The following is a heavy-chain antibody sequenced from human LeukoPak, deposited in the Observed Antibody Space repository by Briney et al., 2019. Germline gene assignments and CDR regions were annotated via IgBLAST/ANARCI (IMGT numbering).Heavy chain of an antibody. CDR3: ANIVVVPAATRAFAFDI. Sequence: GGSLRLSCAASGFTFSSDAMSWVRQAPGKGLEWVSAISGSGGSTYYADSVKGRFTISRDNSKNTLYLQMNSLRAEDTAVYYCANIVVVPAATRAFAFDIWGQGTMVTVSS. V-gene: IGHV3-23*01. J-gene: IGHJ3*02. CDR1: GFTFSSDA. D-gene: IGHD2-2*01. CDR2: ISGSGGST.